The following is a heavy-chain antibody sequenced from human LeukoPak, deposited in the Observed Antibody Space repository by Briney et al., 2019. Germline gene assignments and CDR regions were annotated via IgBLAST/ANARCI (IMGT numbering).Heavy chain of an antibody. J-gene: IGHJ5*02. CDR1: GFTFSSYW. CDR3: ARAARSSSWYWFDP. V-gene: IGHV3-7*03. D-gene: IGHD6-13*01. CDR2: IKQDGSEK. Sequence: GGSLRLSCAASGFTFSSYWMSWVRQAPGKGLEWVANIKQDGSEKYYVDSVKGRFTISRDNAKNSLYLQMNSLRAEDTAVYSCARAARSSSWYWFDPWGQGTLVTVSS.